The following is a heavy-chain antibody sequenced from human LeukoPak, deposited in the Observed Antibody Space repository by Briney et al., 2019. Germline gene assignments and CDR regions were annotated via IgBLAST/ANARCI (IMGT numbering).Heavy chain of an antibody. Sequence: ASVKVSCKASGYTFTGYYMHWVRQAPGQGLEWMGWINPNSGGTNYAQKFQGRVTMTRDTSISTAYMELSRLRPDDTAVYYCARDGGIGSGYDYDYWGQGTLVTVSS. D-gene: IGHD5-12*01. J-gene: IGHJ4*02. CDR2: INPNSGGT. CDR1: GYTFTGYY. CDR3: ARDGGIGSGYDYDY. V-gene: IGHV1-2*02.